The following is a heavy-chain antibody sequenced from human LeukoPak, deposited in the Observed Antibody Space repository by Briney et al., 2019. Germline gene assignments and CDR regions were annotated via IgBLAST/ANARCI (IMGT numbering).Heavy chain of an antibody. D-gene: IGHD3-22*01. CDR3: AKDFVRYDSSGYNFDY. V-gene: IGHV3-23*01. J-gene: IGHJ4*02. CDR1: GFTFSIYA. CDR2: INSNGATA. Sequence: GGSLRLSCAASGFTFSIYAMSWVRQAPGKGLEWVSLINSNGATAHYADSVKGRFTISRDNSKNTLSLQMNSLRAEDTAVYYCAKDFVRYDSSGYNFDYWGQGTLVTVSS.